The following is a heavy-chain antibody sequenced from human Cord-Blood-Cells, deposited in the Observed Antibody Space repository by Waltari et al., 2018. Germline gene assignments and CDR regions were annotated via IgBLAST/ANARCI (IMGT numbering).Heavy chain of an antibody. CDR2: INHSGST. J-gene: IGHJ6*03. CDR3: ARGSIAARPYYYYYMDV. CDR1: GGSFCGSY. V-gene: IGHV4-34*01. Sequence: QVQLQQWGAGLLKPSETLSLTCAVYGGSFCGSYWSWIRQPPGKGLEWIGEINHSGSTNYNPSLKSRVTISVDTSKNQFSLKLSSVTAADTAVYYCARGSIAARPYYYYYMDVWGKGTTVTVSS. D-gene: IGHD6-6*01.